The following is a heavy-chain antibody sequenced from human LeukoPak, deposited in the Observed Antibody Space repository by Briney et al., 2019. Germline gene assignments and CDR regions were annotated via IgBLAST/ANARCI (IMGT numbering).Heavy chain of an antibody. Sequence: GGPLRLSCAASGFTFSSHSMNWVRQAPGKGLEWVSYISSSSSTIYYADSVKGRFTISRDNSKNTLYLQMNSLRAEGTAVYYCAKEHVPYGDFPRGYYYGMDVWGQGTTVTVSS. J-gene: IGHJ6*02. V-gene: IGHV3-48*01. D-gene: IGHD4-17*01. CDR1: GFTFSSHS. CDR2: ISSSSSTI. CDR3: AKEHVPYGDFPRGYYYGMDV.